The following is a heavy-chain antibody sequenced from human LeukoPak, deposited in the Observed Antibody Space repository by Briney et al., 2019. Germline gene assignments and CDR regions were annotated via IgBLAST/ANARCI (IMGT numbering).Heavy chain of an antibody. CDR3: AHGFYGSGSYCPFDY. V-gene: IGHV2-5*02. CDR2: IYWDDDK. Sequence: SGPTLVNPTQTLXLTCTFSGFSLSTSGVDVGWLRQPPGKALEWLALIYWDDDKRYSPSLKSRLTITKDTSRNQVVLTMTNMDPVDTATYHCAHGFYGSGSYCPFDYWGQGTLVTVSS. J-gene: IGHJ4*02. CDR1: GFSLSTSGVD. D-gene: IGHD3-10*01.